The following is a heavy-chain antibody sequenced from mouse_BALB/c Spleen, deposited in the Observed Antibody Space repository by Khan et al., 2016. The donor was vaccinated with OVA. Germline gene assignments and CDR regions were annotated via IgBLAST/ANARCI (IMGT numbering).Heavy chain of an antibody. J-gene: IGHJ3*01. CDR3: ASRNYFGYTFAY. CDR1: GYTFTDFY. V-gene: IGHV1-77*01. Sequence: QVRLQQSGTELARPGASVNLSCKASGYTFTDFYINWVKQRSGQGLEWIGEISPGSGDTYYNEKFKGKATLTADKSSSTAYMQLSSLTSEASAVYYCASRNYFGYTFAYWGQGTLVTVSA. D-gene: IGHD1-2*01. CDR2: ISPGSGDT.